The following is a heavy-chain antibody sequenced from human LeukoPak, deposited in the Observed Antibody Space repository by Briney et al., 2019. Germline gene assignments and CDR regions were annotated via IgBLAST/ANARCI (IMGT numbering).Heavy chain of an antibody. CDR3: ARGAAARPAYFDY. CDR1: GFTFSSYS. J-gene: IGHJ4*02. CDR2: ISSSSSTI. D-gene: IGHD6-6*01. V-gene: IGHV3-48*01. Sequence: GGSLRLSCAASGFTFSSYSMNWVRQAPGKGLEWVSYISSSSSTICYADSVKGRFTISRDNAKNSLYLQMNSLRAEDTAVYYCARGAAARPAYFDYWGQGTLVTVSS.